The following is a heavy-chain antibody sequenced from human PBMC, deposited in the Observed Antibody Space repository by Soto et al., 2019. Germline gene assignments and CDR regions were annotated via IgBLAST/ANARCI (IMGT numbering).Heavy chain of an antibody. J-gene: IGHJ4*02. CDR2: IYYSGST. Sequence: QVRLQESGPGLVKPSQTLSLTCTVSGGSISTNGHYWSWIRQHPGKGLEWIGYIYYSGSTYYNPSLKSRLTISVDTSNNQFSLSLSSVTAADTAVYYCANIVSTTFAYWGRGTLVTVSS. CDR3: ANIVSTTFAY. D-gene: IGHD5-12*01. V-gene: IGHV4-31*04. CDR1: GGSISTNGHY.